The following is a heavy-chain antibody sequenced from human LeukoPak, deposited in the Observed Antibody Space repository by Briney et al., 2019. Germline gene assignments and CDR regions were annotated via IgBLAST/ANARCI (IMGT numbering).Heavy chain of an antibody. J-gene: IGHJ4*02. D-gene: IGHD6-13*01. CDR1: RFTFSSYW. CDR2: IKQDGSEK. V-gene: IGHV3-7*03. CDR3: ARESSSSWWDY. Sequence: GGSLRLSCAASRFTFSSYWMSWVRQAPGKGLEWVANIKQDGSEKYYVDSVKGRFTISRDNAKNSLYLQMNSLRAEDTAVYYCARESSSSWWDYWGQGTLVTVSS.